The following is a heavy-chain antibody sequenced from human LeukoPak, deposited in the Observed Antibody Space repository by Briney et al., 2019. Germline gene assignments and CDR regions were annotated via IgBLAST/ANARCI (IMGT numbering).Heavy chain of an antibody. V-gene: IGHV4-30-4*01. Sequence: SQTLSLTCTVSGGSISSGDYYWSWIRQPPGKGLEWIGYIYYSGSTYYNPSLKSRVTISVDTSKNQFSLKLSSVTAADTAVYYCATRASYYYGSGRGWFDPWGQGTLVTVSS. CDR3: ATRASYYYGSGRGWFDP. D-gene: IGHD3-10*01. CDR1: GGSISSGDYY. CDR2: IYYSGST. J-gene: IGHJ5*02.